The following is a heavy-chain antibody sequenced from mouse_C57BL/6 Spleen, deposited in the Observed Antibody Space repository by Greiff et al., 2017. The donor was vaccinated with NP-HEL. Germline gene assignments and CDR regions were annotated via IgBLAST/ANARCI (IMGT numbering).Heavy chain of an antibody. Sequence: QVQLQQSGPELVKPGASVKLSCKASGYTFTSYDINWVKQRPGQGLEWIGWIYPRDGSTKYPEKFKGKATLTVDTSSSTAYMELHSLTSEDSAVYFCARSGAYYDYERFAYWGQGTLVTVSA. CDR3: ARSGAYYDYERFAY. D-gene: IGHD2-4*01. J-gene: IGHJ3*01. CDR2: IYPRDGST. CDR1: GYTFTSYD. V-gene: IGHV1-85*01.